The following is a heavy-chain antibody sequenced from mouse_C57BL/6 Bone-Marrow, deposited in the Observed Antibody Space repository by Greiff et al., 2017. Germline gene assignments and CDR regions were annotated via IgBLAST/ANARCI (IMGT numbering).Heavy chain of an antibody. D-gene: IGHD1-1*01. V-gene: IGHV1-50*01. Sequence: QVQLQQPGAELVKPGASVKLSCKASGYTFTSYWMQWVKQRPGQGLEWIGEIDPSDSYTNYNQKFKGKATLTVDTSSSTGYMQLSSLTSEDSSVYYCARAYYGSSYPFDYWGQGTTLTVSS. CDR1: GYTFTSYW. CDR3: ARAYYGSSYPFDY. J-gene: IGHJ2*01. CDR2: IDPSDSYT.